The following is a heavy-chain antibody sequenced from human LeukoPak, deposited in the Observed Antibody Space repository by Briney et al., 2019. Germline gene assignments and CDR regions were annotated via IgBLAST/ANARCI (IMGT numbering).Heavy chain of an antibody. D-gene: IGHD5-18*01. J-gene: IGHJ4*02. CDR1: GGSISSSSYY. V-gene: IGHV4-39*07. CDR3: ARTRGYTYGYWGELLYYFDY. Sequence: SETLSLTCTVSGGSISSSSYYWGWIRQPPGKGLEWIGSIYYSGSTYYSPSLKSRVTISVDTSKNQFSLKLSSVTAADTAVYYCARTRGYTYGYWGELLYYFDYWGQGTLVTVSS. CDR2: IYYSGST.